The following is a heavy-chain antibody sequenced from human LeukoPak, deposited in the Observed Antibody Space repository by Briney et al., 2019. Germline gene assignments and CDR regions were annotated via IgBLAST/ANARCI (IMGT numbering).Heavy chain of an antibody. D-gene: IGHD2-21*02. Sequence: GGSLRLSCAASGFTFSTYGMHWVRQAPGKGLEWVAVISDDGSNKYSADSVKGRFTISRVNSKNTLYLQMNSLRPEDTAVYYCAKGAYCGGDCYNYFDYWGQGTLVTVSS. J-gene: IGHJ4*02. CDR2: ISDDGSNK. CDR1: GFTFSTYG. CDR3: AKGAYCGGDCYNYFDY. V-gene: IGHV3-30*18.